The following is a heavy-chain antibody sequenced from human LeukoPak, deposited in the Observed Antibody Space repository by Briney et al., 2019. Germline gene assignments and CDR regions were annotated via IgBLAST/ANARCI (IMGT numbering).Heavy chain of an antibody. CDR2: ISYDGSNK. CDR3: AKDQWEYYYDSSGYWYYFDY. Sequence: GRSLRLSCAASGFTFSSYGMHWVRQAPGKGLEWVAVISYDGSNKYYADSVKGRFTISRDNSKNTLYLQMNSLRAEDTAVYYCAKDQWEYYYDSSGYWYYFDYWGQGTLVIVSS. V-gene: IGHV3-30*18. J-gene: IGHJ4*02. CDR1: GFTFSSYG. D-gene: IGHD3-22*01.